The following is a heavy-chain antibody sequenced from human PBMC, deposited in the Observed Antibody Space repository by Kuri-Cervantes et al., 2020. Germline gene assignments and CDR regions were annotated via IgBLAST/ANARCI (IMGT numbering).Heavy chain of an antibody. CDR3: ARAGFGESHIGNWFDP. Sequence: SETLSLTCTVSGGSISSSSYYWGWIRQPPGKGLEWIGSIYYSGSTYYNPSLKSRVTISVDTSKNQFSLKLSSVTAADTAVYYCARAGFGESHIGNWFDPWGQGTLVTVSS. J-gene: IGHJ5*02. D-gene: IGHD3-10*01. CDR2: IYYSGST. CDR1: GGSISSSSYY. V-gene: IGHV4-39*01.